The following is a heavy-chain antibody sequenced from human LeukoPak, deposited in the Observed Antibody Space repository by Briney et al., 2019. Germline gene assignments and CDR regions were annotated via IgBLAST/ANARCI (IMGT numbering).Heavy chain of an antibody. CDR2: INPNSGGT. CDR3: ARSPGISTSYYYYYYMVV. CDR1: GYTFTGYY. Sequence: ASVTVSCMASGYTFTGYYMHWVRQAPGQGLEWMGRINPNSGGTNYAQKFQGRVTMTTDTSTSTAYMKLRSLRSDDTAVYYCARSPGISTSYYYYYYMVVCGKGTTGTVPS. J-gene: IGHJ6*03. V-gene: IGHV1-2*06. D-gene: IGHD2-2*01.